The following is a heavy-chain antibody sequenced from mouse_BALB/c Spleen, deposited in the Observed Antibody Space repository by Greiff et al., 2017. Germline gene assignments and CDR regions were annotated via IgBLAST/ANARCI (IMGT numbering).Heavy chain of an antibody. J-gene: IGHJ4*01. CDR1: GFTFSSYG. Sequence: DVMLVESGGDLVKPGGSLKLSCAASGFTFSSYGMSWVRQTPDKRLEWVATISSGGSYTYYPDSVQGRFTISRDNAKNTLYLQMSSLKSEDTAMYYCARQRGDYAMDYWGQGTSVTVSS. CDR3: ARQRGDYAMDY. CDR2: ISSGGSYT. V-gene: IGHV5-6*02.